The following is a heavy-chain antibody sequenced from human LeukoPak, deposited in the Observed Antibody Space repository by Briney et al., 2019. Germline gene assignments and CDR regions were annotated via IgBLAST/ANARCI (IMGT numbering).Heavy chain of an antibody. CDR3: TTDRDALRY. D-gene: IGHD2-21*02. CDR1: GFSFSDAW. J-gene: IGHJ4*02. Sequence: GGSLRLSCAASGFSFSDAWMNWVRQAPGKGLEWVGRKSKTYGGTADYAASVKGRFTVSRDDSKNTLYLQMNSLKTEDTAVFYCTTDRDALRYWGQGTLVTVSS. V-gene: IGHV3-15*07. CDR2: KSKTYGGTA.